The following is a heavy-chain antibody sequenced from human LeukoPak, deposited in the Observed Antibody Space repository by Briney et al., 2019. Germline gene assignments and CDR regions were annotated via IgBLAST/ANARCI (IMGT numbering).Heavy chain of an antibody. Sequence: SVKVSCKASGGTFSSYAISWVRHAPGQGLEWMGGIIPIFGAANYAQKLQGRVTITADKSTSTAYMELSSLRSEDTAVYYCARDLITYSSSSLYNWFDPWGQGTLVTVSS. J-gene: IGHJ5*02. D-gene: IGHD6-6*01. V-gene: IGHV1-69*06. CDR1: GGTFSSYA. CDR3: ARDLITYSSSSLYNWFDP. CDR2: IIPIFGAA.